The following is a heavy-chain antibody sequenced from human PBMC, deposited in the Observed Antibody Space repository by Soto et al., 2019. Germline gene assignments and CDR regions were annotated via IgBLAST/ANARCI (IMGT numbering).Heavy chain of an antibody. CDR1: GYTFTGYY. CDR3: ARDLLITIFGVEKYIQAKRVYYYGMDV. V-gene: IGHV1-2*02. Sequence: ASVKVSCKASGYTFTGYYMHWVRQAPGQGLEWMGWINPNSGGTNYAQKFQGRVTMTRDTSISTAYMELSRLRSDDTAVYYCARDLLITIFGVEKYIQAKRVYYYGMDVWGQGTTVTVSS. CDR2: INPNSGGT. D-gene: IGHD3-3*01. J-gene: IGHJ6*02.